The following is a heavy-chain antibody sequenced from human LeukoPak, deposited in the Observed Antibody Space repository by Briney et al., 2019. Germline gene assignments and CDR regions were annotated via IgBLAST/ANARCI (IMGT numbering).Heavy chain of an antibody. V-gene: IGHV6-1*01. D-gene: IGHD6-13*01. Sequence: SQTLSLTCAISGDSVSSNSAAWIWIRQSPSRGLEWLGRTFYRSKWYNDYAVSVKSRITINPDTSKNQFSLHLNSVTPEDTAVYYCARGGYSSSRHAFDIWGQGTMTVSS. CDR2: TFYRSKWYN. J-gene: IGHJ3*02. CDR3: ARGGYSSSRHAFDI. CDR1: GDSVSSNSAA.